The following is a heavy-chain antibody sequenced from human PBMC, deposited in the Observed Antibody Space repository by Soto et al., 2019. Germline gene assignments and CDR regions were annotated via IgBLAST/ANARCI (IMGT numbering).Heavy chain of an antibody. CDR3: ARDLCPLGSGSPCPLYGMDR. V-gene: IGHV1-2*02. CDR2: LKTDNGGT. D-gene: IGHD3-10*01. CDR1: GYTFTGHY. Sequence: QVQLVQSGAEVKPPGASVKVSCKASGYTFTGHYMHWVRQVSGKRLEFLGWLKTDNGGTYYAPKFQGRVTFTRATSTSTAYMELSGLPSDDAAVYFCARDLCPLGSGSPCPLYGMDRWGQGTTVAVSS. J-gene: IGHJ6*02.